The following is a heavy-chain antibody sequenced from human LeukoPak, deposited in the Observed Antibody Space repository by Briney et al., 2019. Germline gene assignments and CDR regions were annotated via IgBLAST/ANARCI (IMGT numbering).Heavy chain of an antibody. CDR2: IYYSGST. CDR1: GGSISSYY. D-gene: IGHD2-2*02. Sequence: PSETLSLTCTVSGGSISSYYWSWIRQPPGKGLEWIGYIYYSGSTNYNPSLKSRVTTSVDTSKNQFSLKLSSVTAADTAVYYCARAAIYCSSTSCYMAPRYYYMDVWGKGTTVTVSS. V-gene: IGHV4-59*08. J-gene: IGHJ6*03. CDR3: ARAAIYCSSTSCYMAPRYYYMDV.